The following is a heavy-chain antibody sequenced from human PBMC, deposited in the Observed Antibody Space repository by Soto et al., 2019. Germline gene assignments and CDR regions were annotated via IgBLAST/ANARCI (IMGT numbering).Heavy chain of an antibody. J-gene: IGHJ4*02. CDR3: ARTMPGLSSPTAALY. CDR2: PLTSGSN. Sequence: QVQLQESGPGLVRPSETLSLTCTVSGGSLRSGNYFWGWIRQPPGKGLEWIGFPLTSGSNISNPYLKSPITMSVEAAKDQYSLSLSSATATVTGIYYCARTMPGLSSPTAALYWGQGILVAVSS. D-gene: IGHD2-2*01. CDR1: GGSLRSGNYF. V-gene: IGHV4-61*01.